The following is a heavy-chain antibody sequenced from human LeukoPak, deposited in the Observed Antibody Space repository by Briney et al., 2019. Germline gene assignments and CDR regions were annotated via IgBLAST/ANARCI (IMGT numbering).Heavy chain of an antibody. Sequence: SETLSLTCTVSGDSISLYYWSWIRQPPGKGLEWIGYIYYTGNTKYNPSLKSRVTMSVDTSKKQISLRLSSVTAVDTAVYYCARVSGATITTYYGMDVWGQGTTVTVS. D-gene: IGHD5-12*01. J-gene: IGHJ6*02. CDR1: GDSISLYY. V-gene: IGHV4-59*01. CDR2: IYYTGNT. CDR3: ARVSGATITTYYGMDV.